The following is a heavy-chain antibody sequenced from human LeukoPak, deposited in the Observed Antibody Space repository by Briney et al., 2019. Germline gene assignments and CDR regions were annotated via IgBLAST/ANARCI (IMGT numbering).Heavy chain of an antibody. D-gene: IGHD6-13*01. CDR2: IYDRGST. J-gene: IGHJ1*01. CDR1: GGSISSYY. CDR3: ARSYSSSWYGDFQH. Sequence: SQTLSLTCTVSGGSISSYYWSWVRQPPGKGLEWIGNIYDRGSTKYNPSLKSRVTISVDTSKNQFSLKLNSVTAADTAVYYCARSYSSSWYGDFQHWGQGTLVTVSS. V-gene: IGHV4-59*01.